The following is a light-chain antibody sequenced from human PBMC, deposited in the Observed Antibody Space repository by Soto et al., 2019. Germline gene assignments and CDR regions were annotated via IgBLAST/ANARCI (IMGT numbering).Light chain of an antibody. CDR1: QSVSTY. J-gene: IGKJ5*01. Sequence: NVLTQSPATLSLSPGESATLSRRASQSVSTYLAWYQQKPGQAPRLLIDDASNRAIGIPARFSGRGSGTDFTLTISSLESEDFAIYYCQQRSSWPSTIGQGTRLEI. CDR2: DAS. CDR3: QQRSSWPST. V-gene: IGKV3-11*01.